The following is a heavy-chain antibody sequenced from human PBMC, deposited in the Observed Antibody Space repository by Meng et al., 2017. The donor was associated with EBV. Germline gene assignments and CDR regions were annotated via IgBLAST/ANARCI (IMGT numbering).Heavy chain of an antibody. CDR1: GYTFTGYY. CDR2: INPNSGGT. J-gene: IGHJ4*02. V-gene: IGHV1-2*06. Sequence: GQLVQSGAEVKKPGASVKVSCKASGYTFTGYYMHWVRQAPGQGLEWMGRINPNSGGTNYAQKFQGRVTMTRDTSISTAYMELSRLRSDDTAVYYCARVSIAVAGTGDYWGQGTLVTVS. CDR3: ARVSIAVAGTGDY. D-gene: IGHD6-19*01.